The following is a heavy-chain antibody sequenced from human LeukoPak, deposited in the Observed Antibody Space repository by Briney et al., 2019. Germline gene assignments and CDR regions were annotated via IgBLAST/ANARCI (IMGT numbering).Heavy chain of an antibody. V-gene: IGHV3-30*18. Sequence: GGSLRLSCAASEFTFSTYGMHWVRQAPGKGLEWVAVISYDGSFTHYADSVKGRFTISRDNSKNTLYLQMNSLRAEGTAVYYCAKMRGPEHDYSYFDYWGQGTLVSVSS. CDR1: EFTFSTYG. CDR3: AKMRGPEHDYSYFDY. D-gene: IGHD4/OR15-4a*01. J-gene: IGHJ4*02. CDR2: ISYDGSFT.